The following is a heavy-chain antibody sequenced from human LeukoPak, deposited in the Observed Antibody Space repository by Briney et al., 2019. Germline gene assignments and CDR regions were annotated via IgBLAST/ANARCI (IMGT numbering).Heavy chain of an antibody. D-gene: IGHD1-26*01. CDR3: AKDGGSGATRPIDF. CDR1: GFTFDDYT. J-gene: IGHJ4*02. Sequence: GGSLRLSCAASGFTFDDYTMHWVRQAPGKGLEWVSLISWDGVSTYYADSVKGRFTISRDNSKNYLYLQLISLRTEDTAFYYCAKDGGSGATRPIDFWGQGTLVTVSS. CDR2: ISWDGVST. V-gene: IGHV3-43*01.